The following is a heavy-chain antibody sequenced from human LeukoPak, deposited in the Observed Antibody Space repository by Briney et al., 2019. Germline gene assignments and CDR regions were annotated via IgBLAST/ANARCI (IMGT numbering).Heavy chain of an antibody. J-gene: IGHJ6*03. Sequence: PSETLSLTCTVSGGSISSSSYYWVWIRQPPGKGLEWIGSIYYSGSTYYNPSLKSRVTISVDTSKNQFSLKLSSVTAADTAVYYCARVVVGATRAGRYYYYYYMDVWGKGTTVTVSS. D-gene: IGHD1-26*01. V-gene: IGHV4-39*07. CDR2: IYYSGST. CDR3: ARVVVGATRAGRYYYYYYMDV. CDR1: GGSISSSSYY.